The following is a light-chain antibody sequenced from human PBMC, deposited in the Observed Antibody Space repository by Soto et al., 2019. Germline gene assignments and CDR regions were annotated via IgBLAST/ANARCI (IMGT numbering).Light chain of an antibody. CDR3: QVWDSNSAHYV. J-gene: IGLJ1*01. CDR2: DDS. V-gene: IGLV3-21*02. Sequence: SYELTQPPSVSVAPGQTVRVTCGGKNIGSKSVHWYQQKPGQAPVLVVYDDSDRPSGIPERISASNSGNTATLTISRVEAGDEADYHCQVWDSNSAHYVFGPGTKVTVL. CDR1: NIGSKS.